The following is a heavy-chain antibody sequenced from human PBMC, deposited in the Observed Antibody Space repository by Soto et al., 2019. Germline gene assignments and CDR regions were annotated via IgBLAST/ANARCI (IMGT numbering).Heavy chain of an antibody. CDR2: ISSTSGTI. CDR1: GFTFSSYS. J-gene: IGHJ6*02. Sequence: ESGGGLVQPGGSLRLSCAASGFTFSSYSMNWVRQAPGKGLEWVSHISSTSGTIYYADSVKGRFTTSRDNAKNSLYLQMNSLRDEDTGVYYCAKTSLRVYYYGMDVWGQGTTVTVSS. CDR3: AKTSLRVYYYGMDV. V-gene: IGHV3-48*02.